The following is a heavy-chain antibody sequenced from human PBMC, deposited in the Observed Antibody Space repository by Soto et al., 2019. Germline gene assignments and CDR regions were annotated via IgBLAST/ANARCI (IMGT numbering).Heavy chain of an antibody. CDR2: IYPGDSDT. CDR1: GYSFTSYW. D-gene: IGHD2-2*02. J-gene: IGHJ3*02. CDR3: ARTICSTSCYTHAFDI. V-gene: IGHV5-51*01. Sequence: GESLKISCKGSGYSFTSYWIGWVRQMPGKGLEWMGIIYPGDSDTRYSPPFQGQVTISADKSISTAYLQWSSLKASDTAMYYCARTICSTSCYTHAFDIWGQGTMVTVSS.